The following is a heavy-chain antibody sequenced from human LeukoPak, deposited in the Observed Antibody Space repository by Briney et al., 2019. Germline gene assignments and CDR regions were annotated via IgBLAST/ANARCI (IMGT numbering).Heavy chain of an antibody. CDR3: AKDLEGSADY. Sequence: GGSLRLSCAASGFTFSSYGMHWVRQAPGKGLQWVAVISYDGSNKYYADSVKGRFTISRDNSKNTLYLQMNSLRAEDTAVYYCAKDLEGSADYWGQGTLVTVSS. CDR2: ISYDGSNK. D-gene: IGHD2-15*01. CDR1: GFTFSSYG. V-gene: IGHV3-30*18. J-gene: IGHJ4*02.